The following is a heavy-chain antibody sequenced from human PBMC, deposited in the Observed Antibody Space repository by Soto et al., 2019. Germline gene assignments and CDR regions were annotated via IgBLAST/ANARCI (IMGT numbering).Heavy chain of an antibody. CDR1: GYTFTGYY. V-gene: IGHV1-2*02. D-gene: IGHD4-17*01. Sequence: ASVKVSCKASGYTFTGYYMHWVRQAPGQGLEWMGWINPNSGGTNYAQKFQGRVTMTRDTSISTAYMELSRLRSDDTAVYYCARMATVTSDAFEIWGQGTMVTVSS. CDR2: INPNSGGT. CDR3: ARMATVTSDAFEI. J-gene: IGHJ3*02.